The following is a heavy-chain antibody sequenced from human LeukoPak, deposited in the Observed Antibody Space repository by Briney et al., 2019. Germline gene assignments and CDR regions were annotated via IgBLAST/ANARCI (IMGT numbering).Heavy chain of an antibody. V-gene: IGHV1-8*01. CDR1: EYTFTSYD. CDR3: ARGRKVGATWLFDY. D-gene: IGHD1-26*01. CDR2: MNPNIGNT. Sequence: GASVKVSCKASEYTFTSYDINWVRQATGQGLEWMGGMNPNIGNTGYAQKFQGRVTMTRNTSISTAYMELSSLRSEDTAVYYCARGRKVGATWLFDYWGQGTLVTVSS. J-gene: IGHJ4*02.